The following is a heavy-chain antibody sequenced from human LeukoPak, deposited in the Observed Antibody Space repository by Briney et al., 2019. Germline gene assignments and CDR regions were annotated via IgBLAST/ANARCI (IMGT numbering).Heavy chain of an antibody. V-gene: IGHV4-59*06. Sequence: SETLSLTCTVSGGSISSYYWSWIRQHPGKGLEWIGYIYYSGSTYYNPSLKSRVTISVDTSKNLFSLKLNSVTAADTAVYYCARARAVMGYYYYGMDVWGQGTTVTVSS. D-gene: IGHD2-8*01. J-gene: IGHJ6*01. CDR2: IYYSGST. CDR1: GGSISSYY. CDR3: ARARAVMGYYYYGMDV.